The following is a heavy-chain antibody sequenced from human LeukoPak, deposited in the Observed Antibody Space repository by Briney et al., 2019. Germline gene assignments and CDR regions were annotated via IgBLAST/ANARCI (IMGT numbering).Heavy chain of an antibody. D-gene: IGHD6-13*01. CDR2: INAGKGNT. Sequence: GASVKVSCKASGYTFTSYAMHWVRQAPGQRLEWMGWINAGKGNTKYSQKFQGRVTITRDTSASTAYMELSSLRSEDTAVYYCARLGVQQQLVPQLDYWGQGTLVTVSS. V-gene: IGHV1-3*01. CDR1: GYTFTSYA. CDR3: ARLGVQQQLVPQLDY. J-gene: IGHJ4*02.